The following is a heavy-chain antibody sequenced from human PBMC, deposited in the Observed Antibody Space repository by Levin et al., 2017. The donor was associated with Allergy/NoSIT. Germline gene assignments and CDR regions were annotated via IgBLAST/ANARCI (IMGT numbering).Heavy chain of an antibody. D-gene: IGHD6-13*01. J-gene: IGHJ4*02. CDR3: ARVDSSSWYWGTFYFDY. CDR1: GGSISSYY. Sequence: PSETLSLTCTVSGGSISSYYWSWFRQPPGKGLEWIGYIYYSGSTNYNPSFKSLVTISLDTSKNQFSLMLSPVTAADTAVYYCARVDSSSWYWGTFYFDYWGQGTLVTVSS. CDR2: IYYSGST. V-gene: IGHV4-59*01.